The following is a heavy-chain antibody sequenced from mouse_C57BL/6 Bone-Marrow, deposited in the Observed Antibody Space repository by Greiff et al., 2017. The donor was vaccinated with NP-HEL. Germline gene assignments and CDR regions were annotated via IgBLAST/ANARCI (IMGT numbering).Heavy chain of an antibody. J-gene: IGHJ1*03. D-gene: IGHD1-1*01. CDR3: ARGGFYGSSPHWYFDV. V-gene: IGHV1-72*01. CDR1: GYTFTSYW. Sequence: QVQLQQPGAELVQPGASVQLSCKASGYTFTSYWMHWVKQRPGRGLEWIGRIDPNSGGTKYNEKFKSKATLTVDKPSSTAYMQLSSLTSEDSAVYYCARGGFYGSSPHWYFDVWGTGTTVTVSS. CDR2: IDPNSGGT.